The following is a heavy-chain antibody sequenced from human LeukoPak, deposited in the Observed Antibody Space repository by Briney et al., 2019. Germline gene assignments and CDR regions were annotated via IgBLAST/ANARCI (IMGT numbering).Heavy chain of an antibody. V-gene: IGHV3-23*01. CDR1: GFTFDNYA. J-gene: IGHJ4*02. D-gene: IGHD3-10*01. CDR3: AKDRARGSYGSGSYLYYFDY. CDR2: ISGNGGST. Sequence: QPGGSLRLSCAASGFTFDNYAMSWVRQAPGKGLEWVSSISGNGGSTHYADSVKGRFTISRDNSKNTLYLQMNGLRAEDTALYYCAKDRARGSYGSGSYLYYFDYWGQGTLVTVSS.